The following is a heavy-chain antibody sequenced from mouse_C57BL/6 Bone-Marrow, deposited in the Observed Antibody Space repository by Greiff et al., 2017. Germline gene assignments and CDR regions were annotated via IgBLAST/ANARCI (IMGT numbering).Heavy chain of an antibody. CDR1: GFTFSDAW. J-gene: IGHJ2*01. V-gene: IGHV6-6*01. CDR2: IRNKANNHAK. CDR3: TRYYYGSSPVDD. Sequence: EVKLEESGGGLVQPGGSLKLSCAASGFTFSDAWMDWVRPSPETGLAWVAEIRNKANNHAKYYAECVKGRVTISRDDSKSSVYLQMNSVRAEDTGIYYCTRYYYGSSPVDDWGQGTTLTVSS. D-gene: IGHD1-1*01.